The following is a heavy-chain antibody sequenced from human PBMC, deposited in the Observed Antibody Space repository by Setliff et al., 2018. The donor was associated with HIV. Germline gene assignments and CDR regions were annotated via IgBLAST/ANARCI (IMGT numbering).Heavy chain of an antibody. CDR3: ARAPYRSGWYGVDY. J-gene: IGHJ4*02. Sequence: ASVKVSCRASGYTFTDHHIHWMRQAPGHGFEWVGIVNPLFGLTSHSQKLQGRVTLTWDTSTNTVYMELTTLTSEDTAYYYCARAPYRSGWYGVDYWGQGTRVTVSS. CDR1: GYTFTDHH. V-gene: IGHV1-46*04. D-gene: IGHD6-19*01. CDR2: VNPLFGLT.